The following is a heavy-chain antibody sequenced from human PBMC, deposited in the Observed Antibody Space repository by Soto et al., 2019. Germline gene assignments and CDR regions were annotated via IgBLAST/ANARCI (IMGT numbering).Heavy chain of an antibody. V-gene: IGHV3-74*01. CDR1: GFTFSNYW. D-gene: IGHD3-10*01. J-gene: IGHJ4*02. CDR2: INSDASGT. Sequence: GGSLRLSCAASGFTFSNYWMHWVRQPPGKGLVWVSHINSDASGTTYADSVKGRFTISRDNAKNTLYLQMNSLRAEDTAVYYCARVLWFGELLSGMDYWGPGTLVTVSS. CDR3: ARVLWFGELLSGMDY.